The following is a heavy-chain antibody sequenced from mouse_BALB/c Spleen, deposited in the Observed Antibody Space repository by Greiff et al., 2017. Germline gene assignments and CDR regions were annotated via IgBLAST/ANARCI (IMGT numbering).Heavy chain of an antibody. CDR1: GFSLTGYG. D-gene: IGHD2-1*01. CDR3: AREIYYGNYVGWFAY. J-gene: IGHJ3*01. CDR2: IWGDGST. Sequence: QVQLQQSGPGLVAPSQSLSITCTVSGFSLTGYGVNWVRQPPGKGLEWLGMIWGDGSTDYNSALKSRLSISKDNSKSQVFLKMNSLQTDDTARYYCAREIYYGNYVGWFAYWGQGTLVTVSA. V-gene: IGHV2-6-7*01.